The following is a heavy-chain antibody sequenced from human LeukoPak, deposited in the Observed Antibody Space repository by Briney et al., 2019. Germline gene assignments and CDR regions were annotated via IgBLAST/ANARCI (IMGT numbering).Heavy chain of an antibody. Sequence: GGSLRLSCAASGFTFSSYAMHWVRQAPGKGLEWVAVISYDGSNKYYADSVKGRFTISRDNSKNTLYLQMNSLRAEDTAVYYCAGDLYDSSGYPTGHFQHWGQGTLVTVSS. CDR3: AGDLYDSSGYPTGHFQH. CDR1: GFTFSSYA. J-gene: IGHJ1*01. D-gene: IGHD3-22*01. V-gene: IGHV3-30-3*01. CDR2: ISYDGSNK.